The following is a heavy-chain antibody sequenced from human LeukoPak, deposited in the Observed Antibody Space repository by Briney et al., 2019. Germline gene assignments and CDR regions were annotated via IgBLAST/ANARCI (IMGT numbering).Heavy chain of an antibody. Sequence: GGSLRLSCAASGFTFISYSMNWVRQAPGKGLEWVSSISSSSSYIYYADSVKGRFTISRDNAKNSLYLQMNSLRAEDTAVYYCARFPPPYNPYWGQGTLVTVSS. CDR1: GFTFISYS. CDR2: ISSSSSYI. V-gene: IGHV3-21*01. J-gene: IGHJ4*02. D-gene: IGHD1-1*01. CDR3: ARFPPPYNPY.